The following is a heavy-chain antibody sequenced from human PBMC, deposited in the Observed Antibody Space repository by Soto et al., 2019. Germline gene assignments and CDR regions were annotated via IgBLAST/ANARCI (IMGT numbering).Heavy chain of an antibody. CDR2: ISAYNGNT. J-gene: IGHJ4*02. CDR3: ARTRSGSYPGPSYFDY. CDR1: GYTFTSYG. V-gene: IGHV1-18*04. D-gene: IGHD1-26*01. Sequence: GASVKVSCKASGYTFTSYGISWVRQAPGQGLEWMGWISAYNGNTNYAQKLQGRVTVTTDTSTSTAYMELRSLRSDDTAVYYCARTRSGSYPGPSYFDYWGQGTLVTVSS.